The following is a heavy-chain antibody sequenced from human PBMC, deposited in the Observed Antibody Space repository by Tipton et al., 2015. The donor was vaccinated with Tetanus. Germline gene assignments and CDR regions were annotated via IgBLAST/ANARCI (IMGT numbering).Heavy chain of an antibody. J-gene: IGHJ6*02. CDR3: ARDSGSAYATGV. D-gene: IGHD3-10*01. CDR2: VYYSGTT. Sequence: TLSLTCTVSGGSISSSSHYWTWIRQRPGKGLEWIGYVYYSGTTYFDLSLQSRLTLSVDTSRNLFSLKLTSVTAADTGIYYCARDSGSAYATGVWGQGTAVTVSS. CDR1: GGSISSSSHY. V-gene: IGHV4-31*03.